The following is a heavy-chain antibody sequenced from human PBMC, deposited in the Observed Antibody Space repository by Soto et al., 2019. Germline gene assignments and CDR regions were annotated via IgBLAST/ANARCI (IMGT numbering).Heavy chain of an antibody. CDR1: GGSISSYY. D-gene: IGHD2-15*01. CDR2: IYYSGST. V-gene: IGHV4-59*08. Sequence: PSEALSLTXTVSGGSISSYYWSWIRQPPGKGLEWIGYIYYSGSTNYNPSLKSRVTISVDTSKNQFSLKLSSVTAADTAVYYCARLGGNYYYYYMDVWGKGTTVTVSS. CDR3: ARLGGNYYYYYMDV. J-gene: IGHJ6*03.